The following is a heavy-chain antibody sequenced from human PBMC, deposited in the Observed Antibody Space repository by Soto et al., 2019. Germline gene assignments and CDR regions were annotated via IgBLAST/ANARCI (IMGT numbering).Heavy chain of an antibody. CDR1: GGSISSGDYY. CDR2: IYYSGST. CDR3: ARALYSSFPRYYYYGMDV. Sequence: QVQLQESGPGLVKPSQTLSLTCTVSGGSISSGDYYWSWIRQPPGKGLEWIGYIYYSGSTYYNPSLRSRVTLSGGASENQYSLKLSSVTAADTAVYYCARALYSSFPRYYYYGMDVWGQGTTVTVSS. J-gene: IGHJ6*02. V-gene: IGHV4-30-4*01. D-gene: IGHD4-4*01.